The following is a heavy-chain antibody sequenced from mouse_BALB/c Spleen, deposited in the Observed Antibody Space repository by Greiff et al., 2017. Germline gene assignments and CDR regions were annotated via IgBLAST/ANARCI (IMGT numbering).Heavy chain of an antibody. D-gene: IGHD1-1*01. J-gene: IGHJ1*01. CDR2: INPYNDGT. V-gene: IGHV1-14*01. CDR3: ARGRSPDWYFDV. Sequence: EVQLQESGPELVKPGASVKMSCKASGYTFTSYVMHWVKQKPGQGLEWIGYINPYNDGTKYNEKFKGKATLTSDKSSSTAYMELSSLTSEDSAVYYCARGRSPDWYFDVWGAGTTVTVSS. CDR1: GYTFTSYV.